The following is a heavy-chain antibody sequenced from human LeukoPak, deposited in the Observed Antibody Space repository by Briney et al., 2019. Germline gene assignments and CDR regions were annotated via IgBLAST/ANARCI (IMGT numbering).Heavy chain of an antibody. CDR1: GGSISSGDYC. Sequence: SQTLSLTCTVSGGSISSGDYCWSWIRQPPGKGLEWIGYIYYSGSTYYNPSLKSRVTISVDTSKNQFSLKLSSVTAADTAVYYCARVEQTSDAFDIWGQGTMVTVSS. J-gene: IGHJ3*02. CDR2: IYYSGST. D-gene: IGHD1/OR15-1a*01. V-gene: IGHV4-30-4*01. CDR3: ARVEQTSDAFDI.